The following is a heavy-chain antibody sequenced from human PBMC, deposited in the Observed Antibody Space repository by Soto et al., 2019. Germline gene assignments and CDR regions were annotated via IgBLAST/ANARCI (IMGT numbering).Heavy chain of an antibody. V-gene: IGHV1-8*01. J-gene: IGHJ4*02. D-gene: IGHD3-10*01. Sequence: ASLKVACKASGYTFTSYDINWVRQATGQGLEWMGWMNPNSGNTGYAQKFQGRVTMTRNTSISTAYMELSSLRSEDTAVYYCARDTLFNYYGSGSPFGYWGQGTLVTV. CDR3: ARDTLFNYYGSGSPFGY. CDR2: MNPNSGNT. CDR1: GYTFTSYD.